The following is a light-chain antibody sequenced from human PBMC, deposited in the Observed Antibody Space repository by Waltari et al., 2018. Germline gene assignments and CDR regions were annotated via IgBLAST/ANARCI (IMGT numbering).Light chain of an antibody. J-gene: IGKJ2*01. Sequence: DIQMTQSPSTLSASVGDRVTISCRASQSVGTWLAWYQQKPGKAPKLLIYIVSSLESGVPSRFRGSGSETEFTLTISSLQPDDFATYACQQYSSFSTLGQGTK. CDR1: QSVGTW. CDR3: QQYSSFST. V-gene: IGKV1-5*03. CDR2: IVS.